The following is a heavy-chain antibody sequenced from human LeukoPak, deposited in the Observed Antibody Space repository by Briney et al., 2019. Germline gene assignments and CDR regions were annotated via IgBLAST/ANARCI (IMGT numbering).Heavy chain of an antibody. CDR2: IYYSGST. J-gene: IGHJ5*02. CDR3: ARRERFACWFDP. CDR1: GGSISSSSYY. Sequence: PSETLSLTCTVSGGSISSSSYYWGWIRQPPGKGLEWIGSIYYSGSTYYNPSLKSRVTISADTSKNQFSLKLSSVTAADTAVYYCARRERFACWFDPWGQGTLVTVSS. D-gene: IGHD3-10*01. V-gene: IGHV4-39*01.